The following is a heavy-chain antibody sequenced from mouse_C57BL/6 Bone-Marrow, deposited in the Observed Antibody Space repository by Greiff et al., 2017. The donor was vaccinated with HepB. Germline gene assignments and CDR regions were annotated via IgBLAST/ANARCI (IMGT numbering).Heavy chain of an antibody. CDR2: IDPETGGT. CDR3: TRSLYYGSSFYWYFDV. Sequence: VQLQQSGAELVRPGASVTLSCKASGYTFTDYEMHWVKQTPVHGLEWIGAIDPETGGTAYNQKFKGKAILTADKSSSTAYMELRSLTSEDSAVYYCTRSLYYGSSFYWYFDVWGTGTTVTVSS. V-gene: IGHV1-15*01. D-gene: IGHD1-1*01. J-gene: IGHJ1*03. CDR1: GYTFTDYE.